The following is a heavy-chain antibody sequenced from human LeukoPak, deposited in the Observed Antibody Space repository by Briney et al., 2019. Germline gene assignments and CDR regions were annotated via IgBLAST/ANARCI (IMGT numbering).Heavy chain of an antibody. V-gene: IGHV3-23*01. CDR3: AKDGGYCSSTSCSLDY. Sequence: GSXRLSCAASGFTFSNYAMSWVRQAPGKGLEWVSGISASGGSTYYADSVKGRFTSSRDNSKNTLYLQMNSLRAEDTAVYYCAKDGGYCSSTSCSLDYWGQGTLVTVSS. CDR1: GFTFSNYA. J-gene: IGHJ4*02. CDR2: ISASGGST. D-gene: IGHD2-2*03.